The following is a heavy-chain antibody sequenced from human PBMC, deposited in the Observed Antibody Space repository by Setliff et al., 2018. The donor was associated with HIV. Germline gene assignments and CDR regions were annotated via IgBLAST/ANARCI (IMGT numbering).Heavy chain of an antibody. CDR2: IHYTGST. D-gene: IGHD3-10*01. J-gene: IGHJ4*02. CDR1: GYSISSGYY. CDR3: ARSIHGGGSEPFDN. Sequence: SETLSLTCTVSGYSISSGYYWGWIRQPPGKGLEWIGYIHYTGSTTYNPSLTSRVTISVYTYKNQFSLGLRSVTAADTAIYYCARSIHGGGSEPFDNWGQGILVTVSS. V-gene: IGHV4-38-2*02.